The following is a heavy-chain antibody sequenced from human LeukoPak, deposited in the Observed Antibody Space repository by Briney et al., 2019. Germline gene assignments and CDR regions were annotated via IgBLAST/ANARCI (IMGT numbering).Heavy chain of an antibody. CDR3: ARSHCGGDCYKPYYYYGMDV. J-gene: IGHJ6*02. D-gene: IGHD2-21*02. CDR1: GFTFSSYA. CDR2: ISYDGSNK. Sequence: GGSLRLSCAASGFTFSSYAMHWVRQAPGKGLEWVAVISYDGSNKYYADSVKGRFTISRDNSKNTLYLQMNCLRAEDTAVYYCARSHCGGDCYKPYYYYGMDVWGQGTTVTVSS. V-gene: IGHV3-30-3*01.